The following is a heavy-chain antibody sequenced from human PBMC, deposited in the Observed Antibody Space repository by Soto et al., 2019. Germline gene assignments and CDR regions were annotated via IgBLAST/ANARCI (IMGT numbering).Heavy chain of an antibody. CDR1: GTTFSNFA. CDR2: IILPFGTP. CDR3: VRGPDYEGYFDY. J-gene: IGHJ4*02. Sequence: GALVKVSCKASGTTFSNFAIGWVRQAPGQGLEWMGGIILPFGTPNYAQKFQGRVTISADESMTTAYMELRGLRSEDTAVYYCVRGPDYEGYFDYWGQGTLVTSPQ. V-gene: IGHV1-69*13. D-gene: IGHD3-22*01.